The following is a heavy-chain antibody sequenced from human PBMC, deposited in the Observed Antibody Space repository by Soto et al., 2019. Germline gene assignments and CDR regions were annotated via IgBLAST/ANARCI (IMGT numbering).Heavy chain of an antibody. V-gene: IGHV5-10-1*01. CDR3: ARSDRAGYCSSTSCYELDY. CDR1: GYSFTSYW. D-gene: IGHD2-2*01. Sequence: PGESLKISCKGSGYSFTSYWISWVRQMPGKGLEWMGRIDPSDSYTNYSPSFQGHVTISADKSISTAYLQWSSLKASDTAMYYCARSDRAGYCSSTSCYELDYWGQGTLVTVSS. CDR2: IDPSDSYT. J-gene: IGHJ4*02.